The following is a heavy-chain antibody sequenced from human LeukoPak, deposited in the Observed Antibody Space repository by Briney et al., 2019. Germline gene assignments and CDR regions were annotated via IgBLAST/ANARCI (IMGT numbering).Heavy chain of an antibody. V-gene: IGHV4-59*12. J-gene: IGHJ4*02. CDR3: ARRDIGDPFDY. CDR2: IYYSGST. Sequence: MTSETLSLTCAVCGGSFSGYYWSWIRQPPGKGLEWIGYIYYSGSTNYNPSLKSRVTISVDTSKNQFSLKLSSVTAADTAVYYCARRDIGDPFDYWGQGTLVTVSS. D-gene: IGHD2-15*01. CDR1: GGSFSGYY.